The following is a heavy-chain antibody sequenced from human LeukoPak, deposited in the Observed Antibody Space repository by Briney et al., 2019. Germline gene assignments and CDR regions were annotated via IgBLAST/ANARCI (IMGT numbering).Heavy chain of an antibody. J-gene: IGHJ6*02. Sequence: PGGSLTLSCAASGFTFNIYGIHGVRHAPGRWLEGVTLISSNGKNKHYTDSVRRRFTISRDNYENTMYLQMQSMRVEAKDVYYCERPMYYYDSSGYLAVWGQGQRVIVTS. D-gene: IGHD3-22*01. V-gene: IGHV3-30*04. CDR2: ISSNGKNK. CDR3: ERPMYYYDSSGYLAV. CDR1: GFTFNIYG.